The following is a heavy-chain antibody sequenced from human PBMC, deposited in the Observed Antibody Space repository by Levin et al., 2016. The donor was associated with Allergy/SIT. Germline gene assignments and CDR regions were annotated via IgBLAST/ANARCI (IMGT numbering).Heavy chain of an antibody. CDR1: GFTFDDYA. CDR3: AKGRQGDYYGMDV. J-gene: IGHJ6*02. V-gene: IGHV3-9*01. CDR2: ISWNSGSI. Sequence: SLKISCAASGFTFDDYAMHWVRQAPGKGLEWVSGISWNSGSIGYADSVKGRFTISRDNAKNSLYLQMNSLRAEDTALYYCAKGRQGDYYGMDVWGQGTTVTVSS.